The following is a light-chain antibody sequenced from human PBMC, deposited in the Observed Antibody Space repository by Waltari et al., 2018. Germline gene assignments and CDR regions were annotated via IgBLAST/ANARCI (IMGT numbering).Light chain of an antibody. J-gene: IGLJ3*02. CDR2: KAN. CDR3: ALYMGSGIWV. Sequence: QTVVTQEPSLSVSPGGTVTLPRAFSSGSLPTPSYPNWYQQTPGQAPRTLVYKANARSSGVPDRFSGSILGNTAALTITGAQADDESDYYCALYMGSGIWVFGGGTRLTVL. V-gene: IGLV8-61*01. CDR1: SGSLPTPSY.